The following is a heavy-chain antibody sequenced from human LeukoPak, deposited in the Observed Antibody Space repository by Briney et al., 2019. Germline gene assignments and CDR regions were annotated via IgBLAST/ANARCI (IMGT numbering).Heavy chain of an antibody. CDR1: GGSISRSNW. CDR3: ARVGYSIGCLDY. J-gene: IGHJ4*02. CDR2: IYHSGST. D-gene: IGHD6-25*01. Sequence: SGTLSLTCAVSGGSISRSNWWSWVRQPPGKGLEWSGEIYHSGSTNYNPSLKSRVTISVDKSKNQFSLKLSSVTAADTAVYYCARVGYSIGCLDYWGQGTLVTVSS. V-gene: IGHV4-4*02.